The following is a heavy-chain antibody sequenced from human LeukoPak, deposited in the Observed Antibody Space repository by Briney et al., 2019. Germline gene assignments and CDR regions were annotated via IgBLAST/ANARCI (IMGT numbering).Heavy chain of an antibody. D-gene: IGHD3-3*02. V-gene: IGHV4-39*02. Sequence: MASQTLSLTCTVSGGSISSSSYYWGWIRQPPGKGLEWIGSIYYSGSTYYNPSLKSRVTISLDTSKNHFSLTLRSVTAAATAVYFCARRGEKRIDLLWGQGTLVTVSS. CDR2: IYYSGST. CDR1: GGSISSSSYY. J-gene: IGHJ4*02. CDR3: ARRGEKRIDLL.